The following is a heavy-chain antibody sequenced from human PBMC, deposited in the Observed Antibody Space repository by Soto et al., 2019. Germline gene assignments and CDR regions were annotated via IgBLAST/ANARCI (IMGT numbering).Heavy chain of an antibody. CDR2: ISDGDGDT. CDR3: AKGRTYFAF. V-gene: IGHV3-23*01. Sequence: EVVLFQSGGDLVQPGGSLRLSCAASGFTFSDYAMTWVLQAPGKGLEWVSDISDGDGDTHYADSVRGRFVISRDNSKNTMFLEMNSLRAEDADVYYCAKGRTYFAFWCQGSLVTVSS. J-gene: IGHJ4*02. CDR1: GFTFSDYA.